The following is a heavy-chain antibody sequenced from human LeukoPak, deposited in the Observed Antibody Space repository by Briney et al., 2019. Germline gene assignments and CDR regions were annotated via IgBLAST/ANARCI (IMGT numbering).Heavy chain of an antibody. D-gene: IGHD6-13*01. J-gene: IGHJ4*02. CDR3: ARKAAAVTYYFDY. CDR1: GFTFSSYE. Sequence: GGSLRLSCAASGFTFSSYEMNWVPQAPGKGLEWVSYISSSGSTIYYADSVKGRFTISRDNAKNSLYLQMNSLRAEDTAVYYCARKAAAVTYYFDYWGQGTLVTVSS. CDR2: ISSSGSTI. V-gene: IGHV3-48*03.